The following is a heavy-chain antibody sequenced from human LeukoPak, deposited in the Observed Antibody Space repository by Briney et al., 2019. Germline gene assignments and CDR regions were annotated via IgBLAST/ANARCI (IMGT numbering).Heavy chain of an antibody. D-gene: IGHD6-6*01. Sequence: SGTLSLTCTVSGGSISSYYWSWIRQPPGKGLEWIGNIYYSGSTNYSPSLKSRVTISVDTSKNQFSLNLRSVTAADTAVFYCARVHRLVPGPFHIWGQGTMVIVSS. CDR3: ARVHRLVPGPFHI. CDR1: GGSISSYY. CDR2: IYYSGST. V-gene: IGHV4-59*01. J-gene: IGHJ3*02.